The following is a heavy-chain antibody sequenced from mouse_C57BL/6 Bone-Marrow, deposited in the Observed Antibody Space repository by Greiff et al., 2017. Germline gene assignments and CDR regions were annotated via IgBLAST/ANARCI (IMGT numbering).Heavy chain of an antibody. CDR2: ILPSIGRT. D-gene: IGHD1-1*01. V-gene: IGHV15-2*01. Sequence: QVQLQQSGSELRSPGSSVKLSCKDFDSEVFPIAYMSWVRQKPGHGFEWIGGILPSIGRTIYGEKFEDKATLDADTLSNTAYLELNSLTSEDSAIYYCARRDYYGSRKGYAMDYWGQGTSVTVSS. J-gene: IGHJ4*01. CDR1: DSEVFPIAY. CDR3: ARRDYYGSRKGYAMDY.